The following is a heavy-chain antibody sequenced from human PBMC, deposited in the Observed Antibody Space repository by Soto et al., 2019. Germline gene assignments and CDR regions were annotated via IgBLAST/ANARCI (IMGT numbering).Heavy chain of an antibody. Sequence: ASVKVSCKASGYTFTSYAMHWVRQAPGQRLEWMGWINAGNGNTKYSQKFQGRVTITRDTSASTAYMELSSLRSEDTAVYYCARDQGSYRYTFGTFDYWGQGTLVTVSS. J-gene: IGHJ4*02. V-gene: IGHV1-3*01. D-gene: IGHD3-16*02. CDR3: ARDQGSYRYTFGTFDY. CDR1: GYTFTSYA. CDR2: INAGNGNT.